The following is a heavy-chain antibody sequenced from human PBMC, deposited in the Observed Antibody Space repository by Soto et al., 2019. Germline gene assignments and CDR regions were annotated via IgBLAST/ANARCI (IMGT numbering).Heavy chain of an antibody. J-gene: IGHJ5*02. V-gene: IGHV4-39*07. CDR1: GGSISSSSYY. CDR2: IYHSWST. CDR3: ARSFTLPGYA. D-gene: IGHD1-1*01. Sequence: ASENLSLTCTVSGGSISSSSYYWAWIRQPPGKGLEWIGSIYHSWSTYYNPSLKGRVTISVDTSKNQFSLKLSSVTAAETAVYYCARSFTLPGYACGQGTLGTVSS.